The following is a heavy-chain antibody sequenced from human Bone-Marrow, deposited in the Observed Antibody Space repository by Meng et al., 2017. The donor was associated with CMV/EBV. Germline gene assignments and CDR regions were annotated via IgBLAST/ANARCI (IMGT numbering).Heavy chain of an antibody. V-gene: IGHV4-34*01. CDR3: ARAPAGGFWSAIYRDYFYYGMDV. Sequence: SQTLSLTCAAYGGSFSDYYWSWIRQSPGKGLEWIGEIYHTGSTSYNPSLKSRLTISVDKAKNQFSMHLGSVTAADTAVYYCARAPAGGFWSAIYRDYFYYGMDVWGQGTTVTVSS. D-gene: IGHD3-3*01. J-gene: IGHJ6*02. CDR2: IYHTGST. CDR1: GGSFSDYY.